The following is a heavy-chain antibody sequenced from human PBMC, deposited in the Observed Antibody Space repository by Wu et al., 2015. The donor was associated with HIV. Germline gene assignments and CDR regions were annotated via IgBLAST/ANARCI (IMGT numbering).Heavy chain of an antibody. J-gene: IGHJ6*03. CDR1: GYTFTSYG. CDR2: ISVYNGNT. D-gene: IGHD3-16*02. V-gene: IGHV1-18*01. Sequence: QVQLVQSGGEVKEPGASVKVSCKASGYTFTSYGISWVRQAPGQGLEWMGWISVYNGNTHSAGKFQDRFSMTTDTSTSTVYMELSSLRSEDTAVYYCARGGHNYDYVWGSYRQNRDYYYYMDVWGKGTTVTVSS. CDR3: ARGGHNYDYVWGSYRQNRDYYYYMDV.